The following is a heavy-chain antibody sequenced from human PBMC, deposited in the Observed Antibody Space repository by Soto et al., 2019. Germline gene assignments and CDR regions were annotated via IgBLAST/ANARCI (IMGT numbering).Heavy chain of an antibody. CDR1: GGSFSGYY. J-gene: IGHJ4*02. CDR2: INHSGST. Sequence: PSETLSLTCAVYGGSFSGYYWSWIRQPPGKGLEWIGEINHSGSTNYNPSLKSRVTISVDTSKNQFSLKLSSVTAADTAVYYCARGRSSWYLNYFDYWGQGTLVTVSS. CDR3: ARGRSSWYLNYFDY. D-gene: IGHD6-13*01. V-gene: IGHV4-34*01.